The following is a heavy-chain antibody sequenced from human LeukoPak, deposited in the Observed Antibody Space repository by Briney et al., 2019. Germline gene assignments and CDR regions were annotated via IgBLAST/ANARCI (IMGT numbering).Heavy chain of an antibody. D-gene: IGHD3-10*01. CDR1: GYTFTSYY. CDR2: INPSGGST. Sequence: ASVKVSCKASGYTFTSYYMHWVRQAPGQGLEWMGIINPSGGSTSYAQKFQGRVTMTRDTSTSTVYMELSSLRSEDTAVYYCARDAPVVRGVIIAFVYWGQGTLVIVSS. J-gene: IGHJ4*02. V-gene: IGHV1-46*01. CDR3: ARDAPVVRGVIIAFVY.